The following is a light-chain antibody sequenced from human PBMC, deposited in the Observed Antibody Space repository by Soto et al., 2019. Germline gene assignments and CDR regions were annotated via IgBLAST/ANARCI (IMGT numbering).Light chain of an antibody. CDR3: HQYNNWPWT. CDR2: AAS. Sequence: ETVMTQSPVTLSVSPGDTATLSCRASQRVSSHLAWYQQKPGQAPRLLIYAASTRATGIPVSFSGSGSETEFTLTIRSLQSEEFALYDCHQYNNWPWTVGQGTKVDI. CDR1: QRVSSH. V-gene: IGKV3-15*01. J-gene: IGKJ1*01.